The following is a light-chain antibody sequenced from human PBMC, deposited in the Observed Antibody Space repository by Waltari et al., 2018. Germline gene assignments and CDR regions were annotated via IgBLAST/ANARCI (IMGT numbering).Light chain of an antibody. Sequence: EIVLTQSPAPLSLSPVERATLSCMASPTISNYVPWYQQKPGQAPRVLIFDASNRAAGMPARFSGSGSGTDFTLTISSLEPEDFSVYYCQQRYDWPLTFGGGTKVEIK. J-gene: IGKJ4*01. V-gene: IGKV3-11*01. CDR1: PTISNY. CDR2: DAS. CDR3: QQRYDWPLT.